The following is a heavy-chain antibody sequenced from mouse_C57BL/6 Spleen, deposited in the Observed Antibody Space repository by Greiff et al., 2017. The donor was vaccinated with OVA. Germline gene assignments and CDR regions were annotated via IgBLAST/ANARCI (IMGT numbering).Heavy chain of an antibody. D-gene: IGHD3-2*02. CDR1: GFTFSDYG. CDR2: ISSGSSTI. J-gene: IGHJ4*01. Sequence: DVHLVESGGGLVKPGGSLKLSCAASGFTFSDYGMHWVRQAPEKGLEWVAYISSGSSTIYYADTVKGRVTFTRDNAKNTLFLQMTSLRSEDTAMYYCARRRQGAMDYWGQGASVTVSS. CDR3: ARRRQGAMDY. V-gene: IGHV5-17*01.